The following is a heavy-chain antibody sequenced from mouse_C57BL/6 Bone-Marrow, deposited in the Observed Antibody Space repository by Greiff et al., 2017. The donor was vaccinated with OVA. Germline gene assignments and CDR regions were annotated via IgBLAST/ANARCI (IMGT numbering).Heavy chain of an antibody. CDR3: ARTSHSNLFDY. CDR2: IDPSDSYT. Sequence: QVQLQQPGAELVMPGASVKLSCKASGYTFTSYWMHWVKQRPGQGLEWIGEIDPSDSYTNYNQKFKGKSTLTVDKSSSTAYMQLSSLTSEDSAVYYCARTSHSNLFDYWGQGTTLSVSS. CDR1: GYTFTSYW. V-gene: IGHV1-69*01. D-gene: IGHD2-5*01. J-gene: IGHJ2*01.